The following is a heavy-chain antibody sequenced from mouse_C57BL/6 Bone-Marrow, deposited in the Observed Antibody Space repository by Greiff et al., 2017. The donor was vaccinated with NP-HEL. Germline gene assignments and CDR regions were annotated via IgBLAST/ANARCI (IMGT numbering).Heavy chain of an antibody. D-gene: IGHD2-4*01. CDR3: AREGLRRRDYYAMDY. CDR1: GYTFTDYY. CDR2: IYPGSGNT. Sequence: QVHVKQSGAELVRPGASVKLSCKASGYTFTDYYINWVKQRPGQGLEWIARIYPGSGNTYYNEKFKGKATLTAEKSSSTAYMQLSSLTSEDSAVYFCAREGLRRRDYYAMDYWGQGTSVTVSS. J-gene: IGHJ4*01. V-gene: IGHV1-76*01.